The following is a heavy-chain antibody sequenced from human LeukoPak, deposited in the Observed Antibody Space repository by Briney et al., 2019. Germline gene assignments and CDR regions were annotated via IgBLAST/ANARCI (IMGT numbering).Heavy chain of an antibody. Sequence: GGSLRLSCAASGFSFNSYAIHWVRQAPGKGLEWVTAISYDGSNKHYADSVRGRFTISRDNSKNTLYLQMNSLRTEDTAVYYCARETDSSGWHYYFDYWGQGTLVTVSS. CDR2: ISYDGSNK. J-gene: IGHJ4*02. V-gene: IGHV3-30*03. CDR1: GFSFNSYA. CDR3: ARETDSSGWHYYFDY. D-gene: IGHD6-19*01.